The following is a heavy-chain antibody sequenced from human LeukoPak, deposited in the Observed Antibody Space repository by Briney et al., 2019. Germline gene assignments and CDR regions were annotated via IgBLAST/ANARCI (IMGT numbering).Heavy chain of an antibody. Sequence: SETLSLTCTVSGGSISSYYWSWIRQRPGKGLEWIGYIYYSGSTNYNPSLKSRVTISVDTSKNQFSLKLSSVTAADTAVYYCARVREHDYVWGSYRPLYGMDVWGQGTTVTVSS. D-gene: IGHD3-16*02. V-gene: IGHV4-59*01. CDR1: GGSISSYY. J-gene: IGHJ6*02. CDR2: IYYSGST. CDR3: ARVREHDYVWGSYRPLYGMDV.